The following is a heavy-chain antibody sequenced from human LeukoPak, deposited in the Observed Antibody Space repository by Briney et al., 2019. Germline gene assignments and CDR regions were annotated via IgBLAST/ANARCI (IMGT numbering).Heavy chain of an antibody. D-gene: IGHD2-15*01. J-gene: IGHJ4*02. CDR1: GFTFSSYE. Sequence: PGGSLRLSCAASGFTFSSYEMNWVRQAPGKGLEWVSYISSSGSTIYYADSVKGRFTISRDNAKNSLYLQMNSLRAEDTAVYYCAKHGLPLVVISAPLDYWGQGTLVTVAS. CDR2: ISSSGSTI. CDR3: AKHGLPLVVISAPLDY. V-gene: IGHV3-48*03.